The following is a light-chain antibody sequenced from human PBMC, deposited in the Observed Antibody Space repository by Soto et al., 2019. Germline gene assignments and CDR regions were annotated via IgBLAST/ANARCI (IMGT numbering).Light chain of an antibody. CDR3: CSYAGRLVV. Sequence: QSALTQPRSVSGSPGQSVTISCTGTSSDVGGYNYVSWYQQHPGKAPKLMIYDVSKRPSGVPDRFSGSKSGNTASLTISGLQAEDEADYYCCSYAGRLVVFGRGTKLTVL. CDR2: DVS. V-gene: IGLV2-11*01. CDR1: SSDVGGYNY. J-gene: IGLJ2*01.